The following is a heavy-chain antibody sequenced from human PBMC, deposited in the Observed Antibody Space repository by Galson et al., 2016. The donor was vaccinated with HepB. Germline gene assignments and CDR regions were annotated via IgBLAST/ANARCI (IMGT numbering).Heavy chain of an antibody. J-gene: IGHJ2*01. D-gene: IGHD6-19*01. CDR1: GFSVSGNY. Sequence: SLRLSCAASGFSVSGNYMSWVRQVPGKGLEWVSVLYPDGRTYYGDSVKDRFTISRDNSKNILFLQMNSLRAEDTAVYYCAKNSGWYGNGYFDLLGRGTLLTVS. CDR3: AKNSGWYGNGYFDL. CDR2: LYPDGRT. V-gene: IGHV3-66*01.